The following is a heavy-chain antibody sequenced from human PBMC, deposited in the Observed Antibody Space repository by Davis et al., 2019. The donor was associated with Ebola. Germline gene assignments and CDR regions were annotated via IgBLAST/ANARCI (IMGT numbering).Heavy chain of an antibody. D-gene: IGHD1-26*01. J-gene: IGHJ4*02. CDR2: ISYDGSNK. Sequence: GESLKISCAASGFTFSSYGMHWVRQAPGKGLEWVAVISYDGSNKYYADSVKGRFTISRDNSKNTLYLQMNSLRAEDTAVYYCAKPGTYGSYYGWYFDYWGQGTLVTVSS. CDR3: AKPGTYGSYYGWYFDY. V-gene: IGHV3-30*18. CDR1: GFTFSSYG.